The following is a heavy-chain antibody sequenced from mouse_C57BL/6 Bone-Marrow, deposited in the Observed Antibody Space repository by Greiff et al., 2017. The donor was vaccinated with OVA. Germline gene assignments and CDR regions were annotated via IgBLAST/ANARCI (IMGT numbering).Heavy chain of an antibody. CDR3: TVYGNYRAWFAY. CDR2: IRLKSDNYAT. V-gene: IGHV6-3*01. D-gene: IGHD2-10*02. J-gene: IGHJ3*01. Sequence: EVQVVESGGGLVQPGGSMKLSCVASGFTFSNYWMNWVRQSPEKGLEWVAQIRLKSDNYATHSAESVKGRFTISRDDSKSSVYQQMNNLRAEDTCIYYCTVYGNYRAWFAYWGQGTLVTVSA. CDR1: GFTFSNYW.